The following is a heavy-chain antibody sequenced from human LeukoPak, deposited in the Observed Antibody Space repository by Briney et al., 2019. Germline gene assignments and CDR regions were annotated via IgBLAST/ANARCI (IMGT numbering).Heavy chain of an antibody. Sequence: KPSETLSLTCAVYGGSFSGYYWSWIRQPPGKGLEWIGEINHSGSTFYNPSLKSRVTISVDTSKNQFSLRLSSVTAADTTVYYCASGPYFPSLDYWGQGTLVTVSS. CDR2: INHSGST. J-gene: IGHJ4*02. D-gene: IGHD2/OR15-2a*01. CDR3: ASGPYFPSLDY. V-gene: IGHV4-34*01. CDR1: GGSFSGYY.